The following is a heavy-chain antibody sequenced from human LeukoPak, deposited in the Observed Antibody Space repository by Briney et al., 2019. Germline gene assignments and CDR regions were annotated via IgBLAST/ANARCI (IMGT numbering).Heavy chain of an antibody. V-gene: IGHV4-30-2*01. J-gene: IGHJ5*02. CDR1: GGSISSGGYY. CDR3: ARANNWFDP. Sequence: SQTLSLTCIVSGGSISSGGYYWSWIRQPPGKGLEWIGYIYHSGSTYYNPSLKSRVTISVDRSKNQFSLKLSSVTAADTAVYYCARANNWFDPWGQGTLVTVSS. CDR2: IYHSGST.